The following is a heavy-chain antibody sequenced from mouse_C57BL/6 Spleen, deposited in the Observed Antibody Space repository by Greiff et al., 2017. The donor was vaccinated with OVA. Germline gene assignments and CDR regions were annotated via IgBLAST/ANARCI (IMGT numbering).Heavy chain of an antibody. J-gene: IGHJ4*01. CDR1: GFTFSDYG. CDR2: ISSGSSTL. CDR3: ARGGTYYYAMDY. V-gene: IGHV5-17*01. Sequence: EVMLVESGGGLVKPGGSLKLSCAASGFTFSDYGLHWARQSPEKGLEWVAYISSGSSTLYSADTVKGRFTISRDNAKNTLFRQMTSLRSEDTAMYYCARGGTYYYAMDYWGQGTSVTVSS.